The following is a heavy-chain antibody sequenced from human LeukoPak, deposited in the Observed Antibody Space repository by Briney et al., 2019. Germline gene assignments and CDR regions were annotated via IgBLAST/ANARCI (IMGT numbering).Heavy chain of an antibody. CDR3: ARERDIVVVPAATNWFDP. CDR1: GDSVSSNSAA. CDR2: THYRSKWYN. D-gene: IGHD2-2*01. Sequence: SQTLSLTCAISGDSVSSNSAAWNWIRQSPSRGLEWLGRTHYRSKWYNDYAVSVKSRITINPDTSKNQFSLQLNSVTPEDTAVYYCARERDIVVVPAATNWFDPWGQGTLVTVSS. J-gene: IGHJ5*02. V-gene: IGHV6-1*01.